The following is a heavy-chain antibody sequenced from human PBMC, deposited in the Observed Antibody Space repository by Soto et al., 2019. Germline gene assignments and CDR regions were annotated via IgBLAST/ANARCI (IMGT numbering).Heavy chain of an antibody. J-gene: IGHJ4*02. CDR1: GYSFTTYG. CDR2: INGYGHGA. D-gene: IGHD3-10*01. CDR3: VRDLNGDFYY. Sequence: QVQLVQSGAEVRQPGASVKVSCKASGYSFTTYGMSWVRQAPGQGLEYMGWINGYGHGAKYVQRFQGRFSMTTDTSTNTVYMYLRSLTSDDTAVYYCVRDLNGDFYYWGQGTVVIVSP. V-gene: IGHV1-18*01.